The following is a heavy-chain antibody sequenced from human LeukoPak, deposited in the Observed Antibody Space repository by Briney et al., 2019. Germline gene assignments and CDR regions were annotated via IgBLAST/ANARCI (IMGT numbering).Heavy chain of an antibody. V-gene: IGHV3-30*19. CDR1: GFTFSSYG. J-gene: IGHJ4*02. Sequence: PGGSLRLSCAASGFTFSSYGMHWVRQAPGKGLEWVAVISYDGSNKYYADSVKGRFTISRDNSKNTLYLQMNSLRAEDTAVYYCKTGDNWGQGTPVTVSS. CDR2: ISYDGSNK. D-gene: IGHD7-27*01. CDR3: KTGDN.